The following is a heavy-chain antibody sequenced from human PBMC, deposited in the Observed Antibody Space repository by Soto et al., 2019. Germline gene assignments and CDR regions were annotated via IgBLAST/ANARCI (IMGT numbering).Heavy chain of an antibody. D-gene: IGHD6-19*01. CDR1: GFTFSSYA. Sequence: GGSLRLSCAASGFTFSSYAMSWVRQAPGKGLEWVSAISGSGGSTYYADSVKGRFTISRDNSKNTLYLQMNSLRAEDTAVYYCAKVVKQWLVGEAVGGYFDYWGQGTLVTVSS. CDR2: ISGSGGST. CDR3: AKVVKQWLVGEAVGGYFDY. V-gene: IGHV3-23*01. J-gene: IGHJ4*02.